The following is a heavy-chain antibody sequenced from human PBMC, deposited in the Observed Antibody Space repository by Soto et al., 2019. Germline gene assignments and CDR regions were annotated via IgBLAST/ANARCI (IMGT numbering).Heavy chain of an antibody. CDR3: VRGYLGLLGVPLSMDV. Sequence: EVQLVESGGGLEQPGGSLRLSCAASGFTFSSYSMNWVRQAPGKGLEWVSYISSSSITIYYADSVKGRFTISRDNAKNSLYLQMNSLRGEETAVYYCVRGYLGLLGVPLSMDVWGQGTTVTVSS. D-gene: IGHD3-10*01. V-gene: IGHV3-48*01. CDR1: GFTFSSYS. CDR2: ISSSSITI. J-gene: IGHJ6*02.